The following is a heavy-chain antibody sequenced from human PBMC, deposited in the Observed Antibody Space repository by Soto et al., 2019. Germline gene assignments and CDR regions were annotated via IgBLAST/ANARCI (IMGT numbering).Heavy chain of an antibody. V-gene: IGHV1-2*02. CDR2: INPNGGAT. Sequence: GASVKVSCKAFGYTFTGYYLHWVRQAPGQGLEWMGWINPNGGATKYAQKFLGRVTVTRDTSISTAYMEVTGLNSDDTAVYFCSRGGTPYYYGMDVWGQGTTVTVSS. J-gene: IGHJ6*02. CDR3: SRGGTPYYYGMDV. D-gene: IGHD1-1*01. CDR1: GYTFTGYY.